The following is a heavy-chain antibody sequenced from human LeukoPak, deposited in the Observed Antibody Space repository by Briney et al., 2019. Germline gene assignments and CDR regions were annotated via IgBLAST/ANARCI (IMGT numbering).Heavy chain of an antibody. CDR2: IYYSGST. V-gene: IGHV4-39*07. J-gene: IGHJ5*02. CDR3: AREFSFQRTYDQFDP. D-gene: IGHD5-12*01. Sequence: PSETLSLTCTVSGGSISSSSYYWGWIRQPPGKGLEWIGNIYYSGSTYYNPSLKSRVTISVDTSKNQFSLKLSSVTAADTAVYYCAREFSFQRTYDQFDPWGQGTLVTVSS. CDR1: GGSISSSSYY.